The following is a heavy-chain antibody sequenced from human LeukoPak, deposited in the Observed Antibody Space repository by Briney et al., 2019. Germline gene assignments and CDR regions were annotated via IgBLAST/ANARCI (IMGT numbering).Heavy chain of an antibody. V-gene: IGHV1-69*05. CDR3: ARDRGYSYEVYMDV. J-gene: IGHJ6*03. CDR1: GGTFSSYA. CDR2: IIPIFGTA. Sequence: GASVKVSCKASGGTFSSYAISWVRQAPGQGLEWMGGIIPIFGTANYAQKLQGRVTITTDESTSTAYMELSSLRSEDTAVYYCARDRGYSYEVYMDVWGKGTTVTVSS. D-gene: IGHD5-18*01.